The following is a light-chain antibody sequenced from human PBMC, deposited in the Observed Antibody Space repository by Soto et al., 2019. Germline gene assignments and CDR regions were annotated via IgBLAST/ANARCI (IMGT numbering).Light chain of an antibody. J-gene: IGKJ3*01. CDR3: QQYNNWHS. Sequence: EIVMTQSPATLSVSPREIATLSCRASQSVSSNLAWYQQKPGQAPRLLIYGASPRATGIAAWFSCSGSGTDFTLTIRSLNAEAVAVYYCQQYNNWHSIGPRTKEDI. CDR2: GAS. V-gene: IGKV3-15*01. CDR1: QSVSSN.